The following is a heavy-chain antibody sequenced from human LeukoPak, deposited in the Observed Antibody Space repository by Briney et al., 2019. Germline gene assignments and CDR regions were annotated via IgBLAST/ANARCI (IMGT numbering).Heavy chain of an antibody. CDR2: ISGYNGNA. V-gene: IGHV1-18*01. CDR1: GYTFTSYD. D-gene: IGHD6-19*01. Sequence: ASVKVSCKASGYTFTSYDISWVRQAPGQGLEWMGWISGYNGNANYAQNLQGRVTMTTDTSTSTAYMELRSLRSDDTAVYYCARHASVAGHDYWGQGTLVTVSS. CDR3: ARHASVAGHDY. J-gene: IGHJ4*02.